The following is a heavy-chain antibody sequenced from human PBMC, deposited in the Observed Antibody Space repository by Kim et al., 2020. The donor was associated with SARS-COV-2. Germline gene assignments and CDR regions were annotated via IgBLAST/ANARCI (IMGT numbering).Heavy chain of an antibody. Sequence: DSGKGRYTISRENSKNTLYLQMNSLRAEDTAVYYCARGDSGYDFSDAFDIWGQGTMVTVSS. CDR3: ARGDSGYDFSDAFDI. D-gene: IGHD5-12*01. J-gene: IGHJ3*02. V-gene: IGHV3-30*01.